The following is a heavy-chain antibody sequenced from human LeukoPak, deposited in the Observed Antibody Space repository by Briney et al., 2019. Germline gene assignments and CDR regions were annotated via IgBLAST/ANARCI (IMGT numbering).Heavy chain of an antibody. V-gene: IGHV1-46*01. J-gene: IGHJ4*02. Sequence: ASVTVSCTASGDTFTSNYMHWVRQAPGQGLEWMGVINPSGGSTSYAQKFQGRVAMTRDTSTTTVYMELSSLRSEDTAMYFCASGYSYASYFDYWGQGTLVTVSS. D-gene: IGHD5-18*01. CDR1: GDTFTSNY. CDR2: INPSGGST. CDR3: ASGYSYASYFDY.